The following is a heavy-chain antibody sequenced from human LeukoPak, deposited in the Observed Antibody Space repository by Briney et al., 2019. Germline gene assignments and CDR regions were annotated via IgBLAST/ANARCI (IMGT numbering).Heavy chain of an antibody. V-gene: IGHV1-8*01. CDR3: ARETRGQQQLPDAFDI. J-gene: IGHJ3*02. Sequence: ASVKVSCKASGYTFTSYDINWVRQATGQGLEWMGWMNPNSGNTGYAQKFQGRVTMTRNTSISTAYMELSSLRSEDTAVYYCARETRGQQQLPDAFDIWGQGTMVTVSS. CDR1: GYTFTSYD. D-gene: IGHD6-13*01. CDR2: MNPNSGNT.